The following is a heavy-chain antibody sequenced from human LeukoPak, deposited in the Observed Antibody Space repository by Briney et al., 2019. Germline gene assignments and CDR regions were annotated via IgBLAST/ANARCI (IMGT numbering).Heavy chain of an antibody. D-gene: IGHD3-3*01. J-gene: IGHJ3*02. CDR2: ISGSSGST. CDR1: GFTFSSYA. CDR3: AKVLDYDFWSGYYTRDYAFDI. V-gene: IGHV3-23*01. Sequence: PGGSLRLSCAASGFTFSSYAMSWVRQAPGKGLEWVSAISGSSGSTYYADSVKGRFTISRDNSKNTLYLQMNSLRAEDTAVYYCAKVLDYDFWSGYYTRDYAFDIWGQGTMVTVSS.